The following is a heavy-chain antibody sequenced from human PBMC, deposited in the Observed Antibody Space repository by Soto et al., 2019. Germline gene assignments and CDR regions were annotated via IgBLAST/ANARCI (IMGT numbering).Heavy chain of an antibody. Sequence: QVQLVQSGAEVKKPGSSVKVSCKASGGTFSSYAISWVQQAPGQGLEWMGGIIPISDTTNYAQKSQGRVTITADESTSTAYMELSSLRSEDTAVYYCARSQGSSTSLEIYYYYYYGMDVWGQGTTVTVSS. CDR2: IIPISDTT. J-gene: IGHJ6*02. CDR3: ARSQGSSTSLEIYYYYYYGMDV. V-gene: IGHV1-69*01. D-gene: IGHD2-2*01. CDR1: GGTFSSYA.